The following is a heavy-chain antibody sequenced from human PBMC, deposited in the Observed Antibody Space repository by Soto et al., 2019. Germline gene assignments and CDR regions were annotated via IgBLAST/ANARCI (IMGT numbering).Heavy chain of an antibody. D-gene: IGHD3-3*01. CDR1: GYTFNTYG. Sequence: ASVKVSCKTSGYTFNTYGINWVRQAPGQGLELMGWISAYDGKTTYAEKFQGRVTLTTDTSTSTAYMELRSLRSDDTAIYYCARDPPEFWTSYWLDPWGQGTPVTVSS. V-gene: IGHV1-18*01. CDR2: ISAYDGKT. CDR3: ARDPPEFWTSYWLDP. J-gene: IGHJ5*02.